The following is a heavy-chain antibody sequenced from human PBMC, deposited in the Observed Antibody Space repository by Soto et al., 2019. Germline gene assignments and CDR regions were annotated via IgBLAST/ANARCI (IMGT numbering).Heavy chain of an antibody. Sequence: QVQLVQSGAEVKKPGSSVKVSCKASGGTFSSYAISWVRQAPGQGLEWMGGIIPIFGTANYAQKFQGRVTITADESTSTAYMELSSLRSEDTAVYYCARGDSAYYYDSSGYHAFDIWGQGTMVTVSS. V-gene: IGHV1-69*01. J-gene: IGHJ3*02. CDR1: GGTFSSYA. CDR2: IIPIFGTA. CDR3: ARGDSAYYYDSSGYHAFDI. D-gene: IGHD3-22*01.